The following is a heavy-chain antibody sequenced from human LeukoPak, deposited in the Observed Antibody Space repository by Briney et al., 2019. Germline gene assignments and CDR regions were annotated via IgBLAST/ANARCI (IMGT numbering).Heavy chain of an antibody. CDR2: ISGSSSNT. V-gene: IGHV3-11*03. CDR3: TRHPAEGDY. CDR1: GFTFSDFY. J-gene: IGHJ4*02. Sequence: GGSLRLSCAASGFTFSDFYMSWIRQAPGKGLESVSYISGSSSNTNYADSVKGRFTISRDNAKKTLYLQMNSLRPEDTDVYYCTRHPAEGDYWGQGTLVTVSS. D-gene: IGHD2-15*01.